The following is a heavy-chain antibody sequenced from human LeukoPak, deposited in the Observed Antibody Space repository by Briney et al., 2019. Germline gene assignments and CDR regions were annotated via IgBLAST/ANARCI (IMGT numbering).Heavy chain of an antibody. D-gene: IGHD4-17*01. CDR3: ARERGLRGYYYYGMDV. J-gene: IGHJ6*02. V-gene: IGHV4-31*03. CDR1: GGSISSGGYY. Sequence: SQTLSLTCTVSGGSISSGGYYWRWIRQHPGKGLEWIGYIYYSGSTYYNPSLKSRVTISVDTSKNQFSLKLSSVTAADTAVYYCARERGLRGYYYYGMDVWGQGTTVTVSS. CDR2: IYYSGST.